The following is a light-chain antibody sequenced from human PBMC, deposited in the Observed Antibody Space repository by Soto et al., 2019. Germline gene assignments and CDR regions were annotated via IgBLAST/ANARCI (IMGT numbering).Light chain of an antibody. Sequence: IVLTQSPATLSLSPGARATLSCRASQDVGKYLAWYQPNPGQAPRLLIYDTSNRASGIPARFSGSGSGTDFFLTISSLEPEDLAVYDCQQRSNWPPLTVGGGTKVDIK. V-gene: IGKV3-11*01. CDR2: DTS. CDR1: QDVGKY. J-gene: IGKJ4*01. CDR3: QQRSNWPPLT.